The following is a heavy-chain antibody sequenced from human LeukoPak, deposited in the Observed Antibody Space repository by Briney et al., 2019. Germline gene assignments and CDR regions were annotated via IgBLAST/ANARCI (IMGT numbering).Heavy chain of an antibody. CDR2: VHHSGST. V-gene: IGHV4-31*03. Sequence: SETLSLTCTVSGGSITSGSYYWSWIRQHPGKGLEWIGYVHHSGSTYYNPSLKSRVTISLDTSKNQFSRKLTSVAAADTAVYYCARDLPLSGTFDIWGQGTMVTVSS. CDR1: GGSITSGSYY. CDR3: ARDLPLSGTFDI. D-gene: IGHD5-12*01. J-gene: IGHJ3*02.